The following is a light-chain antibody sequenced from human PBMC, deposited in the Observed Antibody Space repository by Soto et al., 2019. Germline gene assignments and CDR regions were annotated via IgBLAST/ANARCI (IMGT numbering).Light chain of an antibody. J-gene: IGKJ3*01. CDR2: AAS. V-gene: IGKV1-27*01. CDR1: QGIYNY. Sequence: DTQMTQSPSSLSASVGDRVTITCRASQGIYNYLAWYQQKPGKVPKILIYAASSLVSGVPSRFSVSGSGTDFTLTISSLQTDDVATYYCQTCNSAPLTFGPGTKVDIK. CDR3: QTCNSAPLT.